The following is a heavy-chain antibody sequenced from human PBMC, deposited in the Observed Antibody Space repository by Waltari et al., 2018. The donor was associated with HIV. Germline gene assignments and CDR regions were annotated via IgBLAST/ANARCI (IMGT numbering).Heavy chain of an antibody. Sequence: EVQVLESGGALVQPGGSLRLSCAASGFTFSNYGMSWVRQAPGKGLEWVSTISGSGGSTYYADSGKGRFTVSRDNSKNTLYLQMNSLRAEDTAVYFCVKEHQYSHSWYSYYGMDVWGQGTTVTVSS. D-gene: IGHD6-13*01. V-gene: IGHV3-23*01. CDR2: ISGSGGST. CDR1: GFTFSNYG. J-gene: IGHJ6*02. CDR3: VKEHQYSHSWYSYYGMDV.